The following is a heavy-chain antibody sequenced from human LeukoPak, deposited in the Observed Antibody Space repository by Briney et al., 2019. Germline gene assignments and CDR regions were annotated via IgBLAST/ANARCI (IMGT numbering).Heavy chain of an antibody. J-gene: IGHJ4*02. CDR3: ARGNGSGWSFDY. Sequence: SETLSLTCAVYGGSFGGYYWSWIRQPPEKGLEWIGEINHSGSTNYNPSLKSRVTISVDTSKNQFSLKLSSVTAADTAVYYCARGNGSGWSFDYWGQGTLVTVSS. V-gene: IGHV4-34*01. CDR2: INHSGST. CDR1: GGSFGGYY. D-gene: IGHD6-19*01.